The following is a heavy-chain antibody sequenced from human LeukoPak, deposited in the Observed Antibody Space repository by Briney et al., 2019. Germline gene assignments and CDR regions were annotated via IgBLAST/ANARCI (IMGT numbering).Heavy chain of an antibody. CDR2: TYYSGST. CDR1: GGSISSYY. Sequence: PSETLSLTCTVSGGSISSYYWSWIRQPPGKGLEWIGYTYYSGSTNYNPSLKSRVTISVDTSKNQFSLKLSSVTAADTAVYYCARRGGIAAAGTPYFDYWGQGTLVTVSS. CDR3: ARRGGIAAAGTPYFDY. V-gene: IGHV4-59*08. D-gene: IGHD6-13*01. J-gene: IGHJ4*02.